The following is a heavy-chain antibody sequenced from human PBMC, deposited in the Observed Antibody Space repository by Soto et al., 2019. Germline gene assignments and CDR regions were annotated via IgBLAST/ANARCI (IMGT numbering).Heavy chain of an antibody. CDR1: GYTFTSYG. J-gene: IGHJ5*02. D-gene: IGHD6-13*01. Sequence: ASVKVSCKASGYTFTSYGISWVRQAPGQGLEWMGWISAYNGNTNYAQKLQGRVTMTTDTSTSTAYMELRSLRSDDTAVYYCARDPEQTRVSGWFDPWGQGSLVTVFS. CDR3: ARDPEQTRVSGWFDP. V-gene: IGHV1-18*04. CDR2: ISAYNGNT.